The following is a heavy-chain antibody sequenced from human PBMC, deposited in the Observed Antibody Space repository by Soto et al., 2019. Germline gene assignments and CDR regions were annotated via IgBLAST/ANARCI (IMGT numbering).Heavy chain of an antibody. CDR2: FDPEDGET. D-gene: IGHD2-2*01. V-gene: IGHV1-24*01. J-gene: IGHJ6*02. CDR3: ATGGGGDIVLVPAAMRYYYGMDV. CDR1: GYTLTELS. Sequence: QVQLVQSGAEVKKPGASVKVSCKVSGYTLTELSMHWVRQAPGKGLEWMGGFDPEDGETIYAQKFQGRVIMTEDTSTDTAYMELSSLRSEDTAVYYCATGGGGDIVLVPAAMRYYYGMDVWGQGTTVTVSS.